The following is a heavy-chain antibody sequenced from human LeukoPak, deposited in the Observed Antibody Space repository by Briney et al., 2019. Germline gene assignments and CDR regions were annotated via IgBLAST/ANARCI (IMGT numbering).Heavy chain of an antibody. J-gene: IGHJ5*02. CDR3: AKDAPQKFSYEIVTGLRCTWFDP. D-gene: IGHD3-9*01. CDR2: ISGSGGST. Sequence: GGSLTLSCAASGFTFSSYDMSWVRQAPGKGLEWVSAISGSGGSTYYADSEKGRLTISRDNSENTLYLQVNSHIAENTAVYYCAKDAPQKFSYEIVTGLRCTWFDPWGQGTRVTVPS. V-gene: IGHV3-23*01. CDR1: GFTFSSYD.